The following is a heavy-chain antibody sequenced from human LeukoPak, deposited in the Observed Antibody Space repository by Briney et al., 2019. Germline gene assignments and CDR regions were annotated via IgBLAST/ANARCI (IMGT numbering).Heavy chain of an antibody. Sequence: PGGSLRLSCAASGFTFRSYAMTWVRRAPGKGLEWVAAIDASGDYTYYLDSVKGRFTISRDNSENTLYLQMSSLRAEDTAVYYCARDSRAVSTSWAGCVDYWGQGTLVTVSS. CDR2: IDASGDYT. CDR3: ARDSRAVSTSWAGCVDY. D-gene: IGHD2-2*01. V-gene: IGHV3-23*01. CDR1: GFTFRSYA. J-gene: IGHJ4*02.